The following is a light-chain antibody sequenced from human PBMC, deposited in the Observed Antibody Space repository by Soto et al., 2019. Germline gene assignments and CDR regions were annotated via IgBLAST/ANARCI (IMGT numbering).Light chain of an antibody. J-gene: IGKJ1*01. Sequence: DIQMTQSPSTLSGSVGDRVTITCRASQTISSWLAWYQQKPGKAPKLLIYKASTLKSGVPSRFSGSGSGAEFTLTTSSLQPDDFETYYCQQYNSYSEAFGQGTKVDIK. V-gene: IGKV1-5*03. CDR3: QQYNSYSEA. CDR1: QTISSW. CDR2: KAS.